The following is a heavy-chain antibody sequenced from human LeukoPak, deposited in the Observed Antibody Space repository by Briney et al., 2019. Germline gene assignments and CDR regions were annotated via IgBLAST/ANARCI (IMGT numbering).Heavy chain of an antibody. CDR3: ASSGGTYYYDSSGYSFDY. Sequence: SVKVSCKASGYTFTSYGISWVRQAPGQGLEWMGGIIPIFGTANYAQKFQGRVTITADESTSTAYMELSSLRSEDTAVYYCASSGGTYYYDSSGYSFDYWGQGTLVTVSS. CDR1: GYTFTSYG. CDR2: IIPIFGTA. D-gene: IGHD3-22*01. J-gene: IGHJ4*02. V-gene: IGHV1-69*13.